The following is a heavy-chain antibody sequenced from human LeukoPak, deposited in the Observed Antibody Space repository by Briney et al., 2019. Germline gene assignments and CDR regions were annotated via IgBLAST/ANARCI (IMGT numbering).Heavy chain of an antibody. CDR3: ARGRGYSYNYYYFDY. CDR2: IYPGDSDT. D-gene: IGHD5-12*01. J-gene: IGHJ4*02. Sequence: GESLKISCKGSGFTFTTYWIGWVCQMPGKGLEWLGIIYPGDSDTRYSPSFQGQVTISADKSISTAYLQWSSLKASDTATYYCARGRGYSYNYYYFDYWGQGTLVTVSS. CDR1: GFTFTTYW. V-gene: IGHV5-51*01.